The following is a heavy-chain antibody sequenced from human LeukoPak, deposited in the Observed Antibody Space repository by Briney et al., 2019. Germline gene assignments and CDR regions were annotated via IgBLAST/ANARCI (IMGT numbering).Heavy chain of an antibody. D-gene: IGHD6-13*01. V-gene: IGHV3-30*04. CDR1: GFTFSSYA. J-gene: IGHJ3*02. Sequence: GGSLRLSCAASGFTFSSYAMHWVRQAPGKGLEGVAVISYDGSNKYYADSVKGRFTISRDNSKNTLYLQMNSLRAEDTAVYYCARETAAGTGPGAFDIWGQGTMVTVSS. CDR3: ARETAAGTGPGAFDI. CDR2: ISYDGSNK.